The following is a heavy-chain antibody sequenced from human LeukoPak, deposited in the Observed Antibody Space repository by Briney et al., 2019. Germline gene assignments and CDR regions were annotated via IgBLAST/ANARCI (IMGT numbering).Heavy chain of an antibody. CDR1: GGSISSYY. CDR3: ARDIGSSGLDNWFDP. J-gene: IGHJ5*02. V-gene: IGHV4-59*01. Sequence: PSETLSLTCTVSGGSISSYYWSWIRQPPGKGLEWIGYIYYSGSTNYNPSLKSRVTISVDTSKNQFSLKLSSVTAADTAVYYCARDIGSSGLDNWFDPWGQGTPVTVSS. D-gene: IGHD3-22*01. CDR2: IYYSGST.